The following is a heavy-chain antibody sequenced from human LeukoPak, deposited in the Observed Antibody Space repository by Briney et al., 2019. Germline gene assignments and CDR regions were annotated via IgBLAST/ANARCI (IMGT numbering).Heavy chain of an antibody. CDR1: GCTFSSYY. CDR3: ARGLAVAGTDTRLYYYYGMDV. CDR2: INNSGRT. J-gene: IGHJ6*02. Sequence: MSSETLTLTCAVYGCTFSSYYWSWIRQPPGKGLEWIGEINNSGRTNYNPSLNSRGTISVDASKNQCFLKLSSVTDADTAVYYCARGLAVAGTDTRLYYYYGMDVWGQGTTVTVSS. D-gene: IGHD6-19*01. V-gene: IGHV4-34*01.